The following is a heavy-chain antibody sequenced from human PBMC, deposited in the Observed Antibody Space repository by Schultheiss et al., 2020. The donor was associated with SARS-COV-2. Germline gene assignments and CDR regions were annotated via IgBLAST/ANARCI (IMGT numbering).Heavy chain of an antibody. Sequence: ASVKVSCKASGYTFTGYYMHWVRQAPGQGLEWMGRIIPILGIANYAQKFQGRVTMTTDTSTSTAYMELRSLRSDDTAVYYCARDRGIAAAGRYYYYGMDVWGQGTTVTVSS. J-gene: IGHJ6*02. D-gene: IGHD6-13*01. V-gene: IGHV1-2*02. CDR2: IIPILGIA. CDR3: ARDRGIAAAGRYYYYGMDV. CDR1: GYTFTGYY.